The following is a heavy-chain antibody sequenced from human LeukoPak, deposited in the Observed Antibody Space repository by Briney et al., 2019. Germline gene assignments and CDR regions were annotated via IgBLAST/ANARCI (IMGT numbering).Heavy chain of an antibody. J-gene: IGHJ4*02. CDR3: AKGPSVTTYYFDS. D-gene: IGHD4-11*01. Sequence: GGSLRLSCAASGFTFDDYTVHWVRQAPGKGLEWVSLISWDGGSTFYADSVKGRFTISRDNYKNSLYLQMNSLRTEDTALYYCAKGPSVTTYYFDSWGQGTLVTVSS. CDR1: GFTFDDYT. CDR2: ISWDGGST. V-gene: IGHV3-43*01.